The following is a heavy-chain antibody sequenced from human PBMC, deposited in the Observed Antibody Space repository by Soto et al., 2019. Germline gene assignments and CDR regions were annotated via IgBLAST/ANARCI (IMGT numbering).Heavy chain of an antibody. J-gene: IGHJ6*02. Sequence: QVQLVESGGGVVQPGRSLRLACAASGFTFNNYGMHWVRQAPGKGLEWVAVTWNDGNGYYYANSVKGRFTISRDNSKNTVYLQMSSLRAEDTAVYYCARRQISPPTRGAASARGGMDVWGQGTTVTVSS. D-gene: IGHD6-13*01. V-gene: IGHV3-33*01. CDR1: GFTFNNYG. CDR2: TWNDGNGY. CDR3: ARRQISPPTRGAASARGGMDV.